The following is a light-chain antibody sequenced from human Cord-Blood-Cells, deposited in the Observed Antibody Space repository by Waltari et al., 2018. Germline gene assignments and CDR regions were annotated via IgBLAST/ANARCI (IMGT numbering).Light chain of an antibody. Sequence: EIVLTQSPATLSLSPGERATLSCRASQSVSSYLAWYQQKPGQAPRLRIYDASNSATGIPARFSSSGSGTDFTLTISSLEPEDFAVYYCQQRSNWPITFGQGTRLVIK. J-gene: IGKJ5*01. CDR1: QSVSSY. CDR3: QQRSNWPIT. CDR2: DAS. V-gene: IGKV3-11*01.